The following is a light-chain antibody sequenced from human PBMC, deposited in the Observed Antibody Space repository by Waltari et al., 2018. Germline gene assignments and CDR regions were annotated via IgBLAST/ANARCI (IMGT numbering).Light chain of an antibody. CDR3: YSTDFSGHDRV. CDR1: ALSKKY. J-gene: IGLJ3*02. CDR2: EDS. V-gene: IGLV3-10*01. Sequence: SYELTQPPSVSVSPGQTARITCSGDALSKKYAYWYQQKSGQAPVLVIYEDSKRPTGIPERCSGSSSGTTATLTISGAHVDDEADYYCYSTDFSGHDRVFGGGTKLTIL.